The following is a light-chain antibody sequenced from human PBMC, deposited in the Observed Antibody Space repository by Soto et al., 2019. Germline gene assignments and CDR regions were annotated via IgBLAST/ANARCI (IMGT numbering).Light chain of an antibody. V-gene: IGKV3-11*01. CDR1: QSISTY. CDR2: DVS. Sequence: EIVLTQSPATLSLSPGEIATLSCRASQSISTYLAWSQQKPGQAPRILIYDVSKRAAGVPARFSGGGSWTDFTLSISSLEPEDVAVSYCQRRSNWPPGLTCGGGTKVVI. J-gene: IGKJ4*01. CDR3: QRRSNWPPGLT.